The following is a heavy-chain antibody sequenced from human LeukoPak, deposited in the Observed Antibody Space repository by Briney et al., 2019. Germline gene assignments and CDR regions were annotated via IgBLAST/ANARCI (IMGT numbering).Heavy chain of an antibody. CDR1: GFTFSSFG. V-gene: IGHV3-23*01. J-gene: IGHJ4*02. CDR3: AKEYSSGWYDY. CDR2: ISGSGAGT. D-gene: IGHD6-19*01. Sequence: GGSLRLSCAASGFTFSSFGMSWVRQAPGKGLEWVSGISGSGAGTYYADSVKGRFTISRDNSKNTVYLQVNSLRAEDTAIYYCAKEYSSGWYDYWGQGTLVTVSS.